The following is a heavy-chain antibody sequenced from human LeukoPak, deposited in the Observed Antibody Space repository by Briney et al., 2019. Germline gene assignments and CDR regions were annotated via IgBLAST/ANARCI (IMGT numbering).Heavy chain of an antibody. CDR2: IYHSGST. V-gene: IGHV4-38-2*01. J-gene: IGHJ6*03. Sequence: SETLSLTCAVSGYSISSGYYWGWIRQPPGKGLEWIGSIYHSGSTYYNPSLKSRVTISVDTSKNQFSLKLSSVTAADTAVYYCARHINYGNYYYMDVWGKGTTVTVSS. D-gene: IGHD4-11*01. CDR3: ARHINYGNYYYMDV. CDR1: GYSISSGYY.